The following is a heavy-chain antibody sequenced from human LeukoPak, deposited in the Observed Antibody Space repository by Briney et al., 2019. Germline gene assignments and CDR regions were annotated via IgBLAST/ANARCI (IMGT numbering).Heavy chain of an antibody. J-gene: IGHJ5*02. Sequence: SETLFLTCTVSGGSISSGSYYWSWIRQPAGKGLEWIGRIYTSGSTNYNPSLKSRVTISVDTSKNQFSLKLSSVTAADTAVYYCARETKQLEKTAWGQGTLVTVSS. CDR1: GGSISSGSYY. CDR3: ARETKQLEKTA. CDR2: IYTSGST. V-gene: IGHV4-61*02. D-gene: IGHD1-1*01.